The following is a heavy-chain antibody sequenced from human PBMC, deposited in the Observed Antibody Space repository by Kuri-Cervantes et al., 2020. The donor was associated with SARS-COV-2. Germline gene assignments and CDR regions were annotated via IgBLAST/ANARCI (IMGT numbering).Heavy chain of an antibody. CDR2: INHSGST. CDR3: ARHYCSGGSCYSDY. CDR1: GGSFSGYY. J-gene: IGHJ4*02. Sequence: GSLRLSCAVYGGSFSGYYWSWIRQPPGKGLEWIGEINHSGSTNYNPSLKSRVTISVDTSKNQFSLKLSSVTAADTAVYYCARHYCSGGSCYSDYWGQGTLVTVSS. V-gene: IGHV4-34*01. D-gene: IGHD2-15*01.